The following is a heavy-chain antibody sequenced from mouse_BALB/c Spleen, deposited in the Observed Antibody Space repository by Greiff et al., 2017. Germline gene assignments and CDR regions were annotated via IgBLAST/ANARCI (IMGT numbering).Heavy chain of an antibody. V-gene: IGHV6-6*02. Sequence: EVKLEESGGGLVQPGGSMKLSCVASGFTFSNYWMNWVRQSPEKGLEWVAEIRLKSNNYATHYAESVKGRFTISRDDSKSSVYLQMNNLRAEDTGIYYCTRELRYFDVWGAGTTVTVSS. J-gene: IGHJ1*01. CDR1: GFTFSNYW. D-gene: IGHD2-1*01. CDR2: IRLKSNNYAT. CDR3: TRELRYFDV.